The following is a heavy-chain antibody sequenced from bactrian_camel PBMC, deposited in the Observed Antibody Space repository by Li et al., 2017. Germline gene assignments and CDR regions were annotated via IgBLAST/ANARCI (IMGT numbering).Heavy chain of an antibody. D-gene: IGHD2*01. Sequence: HVQLVESGGGLVQPGGSLRLSCAASGFTFDDYAMGWVRQAPGKGLEWVSGIYSDGSNTYYASSVKGRFTISQGNAENTVYLRMNSLKPEDTAMYYCAAGRTYCDPTFDASRYTYWGQGTQVTVS. J-gene: IGHJ4*01. CDR2: IYSDGSNT. CDR3: AAGRTYCDPTFDASRYTY. V-gene: IGHV3S7*01. CDR1: GFTFDDYA.